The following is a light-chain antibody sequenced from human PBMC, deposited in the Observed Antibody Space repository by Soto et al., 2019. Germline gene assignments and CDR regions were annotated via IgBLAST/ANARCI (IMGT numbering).Light chain of an antibody. Sequence: DLPMTQSPSTLSASVGDRVTITCRASQSISGWLAWYQQKPGKAPKLLIYDASNLESGVPSRFSGSGSGTEFTLTISSLQPDDFATYYCQQYNSYRYTFGQGTKLEIK. CDR3: QQYNSYRYT. CDR1: QSISGW. CDR2: DAS. V-gene: IGKV1-5*01. J-gene: IGKJ2*01.